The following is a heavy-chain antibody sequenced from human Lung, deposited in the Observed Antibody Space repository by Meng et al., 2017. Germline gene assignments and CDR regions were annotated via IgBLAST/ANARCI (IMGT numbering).Heavy chain of an antibody. V-gene: IGHV1-3*01. J-gene: IGHJ4*02. D-gene: IGHD2-21*01. Sequence: QVHLVQFGAEVKKPGALVKVSCKASGYTFTNYAMHWVRQAPGQGLEWMGWINAGSENTEYSQKFQGRVTLTRDTSATTAYMELRSLKSEDTAIYYCARDIVVTFGELTTLDSWGQGTLVTVSS. CDR2: INAGSENT. CDR1: GYTFTNYA. CDR3: ARDIVVTFGELTTLDS.